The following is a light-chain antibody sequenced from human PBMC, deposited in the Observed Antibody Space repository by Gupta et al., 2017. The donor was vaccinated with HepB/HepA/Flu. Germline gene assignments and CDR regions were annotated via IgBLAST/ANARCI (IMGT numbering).Light chain of an antibody. J-gene: IGLJ2*01. CDR3: QAWDSSTVV. CDR2: QDS. V-gene: IGLV3-1*01. Sequence: SYELTQPTSVSVSPGQTASITCSGDKLGDKYACWYQQKPGQSPVLVIYQDSKRPSRIPERFSGSNSGNTATLTISGTQAMDEADYYCQAWDSSTVVFGGGTKLTVL. CDR1: KLGDKY.